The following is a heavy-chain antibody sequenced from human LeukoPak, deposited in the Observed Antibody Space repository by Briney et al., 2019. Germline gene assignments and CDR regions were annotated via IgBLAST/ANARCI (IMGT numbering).Heavy chain of an antibody. CDR3: AKERRRVDTSMIRSYYFDY. CDR1: GLPFSSSA. V-gene: IGHV3-23*01. D-gene: IGHD3-16*01. Sequence: GGSLRLSCAASGLPFSSSAMSWVRQTPANGLQWVSSITGDGVTTYYADSVKGRFTISRGNSKNILFLQMNSLGAEDSASYFCAKERRRVDTSMIRSYYFDYWGQGTQVTVSS. J-gene: IGHJ4*02. CDR2: ITGDGVTT.